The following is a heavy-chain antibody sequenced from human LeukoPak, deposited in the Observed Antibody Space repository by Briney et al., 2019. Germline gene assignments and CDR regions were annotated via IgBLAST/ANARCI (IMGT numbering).Heavy chain of an antibody. Sequence: GGSLRLSCAASGFTFSSYAMSWVRQAPGKGLEWVSAISGSGGSTYYTDSVKGRFTISRDNSENTLYLQMNSLRAEDTAVYYCAKLDYGDYGFAYWGQGTLVTVSS. J-gene: IGHJ4*02. CDR3: AKLDYGDYGFAY. D-gene: IGHD4-17*01. CDR1: GFTFSSYA. V-gene: IGHV3-23*01. CDR2: ISGSGGST.